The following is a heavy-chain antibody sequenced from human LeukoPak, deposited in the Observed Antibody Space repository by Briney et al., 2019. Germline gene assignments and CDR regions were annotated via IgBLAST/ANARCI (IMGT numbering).Heavy chain of an antibody. CDR3: ARKPATVTDYFDY. CDR1: GGSINSYY. J-gene: IGHJ4*02. CDR2: FYNSGRS. V-gene: IGHV4-59*01. D-gene: IGHD4-11*01. Sequence: SETLSLTCTVSGGSINSYYWNWIRQPPGKGLEWIGYFYNSGRSTYNPSLKSRVTISADTSKNHFSLKLHSVTTADTAVYYCARKPATVTDYFDYWGQGTLVTVSS.